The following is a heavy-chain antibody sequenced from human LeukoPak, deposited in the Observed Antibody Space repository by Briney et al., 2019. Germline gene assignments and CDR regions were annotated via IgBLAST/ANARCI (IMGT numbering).Heavy chain of an antibody. D-gene: IGHD4-17*01. CDR3: ASLGDSRHY. CDR1: GFTFSGYA. CDR2: ISSSSSTI. Sequence: GGSLRLSCAATGFTFSGYAMSWVRQVPGKGLEWVSYISSSSSTIYYADSVKGRFTISRDNAKNSLYLQMNSLRAEDTAVYYCASLGDSRHYWGQGTLVTVSS. J-gene: IGHJ4*02. V-gene: IGHV3-48*04.